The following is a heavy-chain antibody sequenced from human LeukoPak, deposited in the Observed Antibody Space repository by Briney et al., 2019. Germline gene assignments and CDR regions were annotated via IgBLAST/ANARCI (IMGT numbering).Heavy chain of an antibody. D-gene: IGHD4-17*01. CDR3: ARVRFTVTTVYFDY. Sequence: PSETLSLTCTVSGGSISSYYWSWIRQPAGKGLDWIGRIYTSGSTNYNPSLKSRLTMSVDTSKHQFSLKLSSLTAADTAVYYCARVRFTVTTVYFDYWGQGTLVTVSS. CDR2: IYTSGST. CDR1: GGSISSYY. V-gene: IGHV4-4*07. J-gene: IGHJ4*02.